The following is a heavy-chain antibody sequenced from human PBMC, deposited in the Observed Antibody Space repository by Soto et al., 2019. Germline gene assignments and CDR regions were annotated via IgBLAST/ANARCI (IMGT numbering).Heavy chain of an antibody. CDR1: GFTFSSFA. V-gene: IGHV3-23*01. CDR3: AKAFSTSWYAFFDC. D-gene: IGHD6-13*01. CDR2: ISDSGGST. J-gene: IGHJ4*02. Sequence: EVQLLESGGGLVQPGGSLRLSCAASGFTFSSFAMSWVRQAPGKGLEWVSFISDSGGSTYYADSVKGRFTISRDNSKNTLYLQLNSLRAEDTAVYYCAKAFSTSWYAFFDCGGQGTLVTVSS.